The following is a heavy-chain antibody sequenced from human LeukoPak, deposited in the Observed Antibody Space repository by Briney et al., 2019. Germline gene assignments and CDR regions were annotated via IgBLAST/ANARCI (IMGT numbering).Heavy chain of an antibody. J-gene: IGHJ4*02. D-gene: IGHD4/OR15-4a*01. CDR2: IYSGGST. CDR1: GFTVSSNY. Sequence: GGSLRLSCAASGFTVSSNYMSWVRQAPGKGLEWVSVIYSGGSTYYADSVKGRFTISRDNSKNTLYLQMDSLRAEDTAVYYCARDRAGPFDYWGQGTLVTVSS. V-gene: IGHV3-53*01. CDR3: ARDRAGPFDY.